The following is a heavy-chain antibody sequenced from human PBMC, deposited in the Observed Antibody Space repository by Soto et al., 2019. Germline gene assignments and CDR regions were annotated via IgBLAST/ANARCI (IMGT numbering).Heavy chain of an antibody. D-gene: IGHD1-26*01. CDR2: ISYDGSNK. CDR3: AKDLGSGSYLFDAFDI. Sequence: QGQLVESGGGVVQPGRSLRLSCAASGFTFSNYGMHWVRQAPGKGLEWVAAISYDGSNKYYADSVKGRFTISRDNSKNTLYLQMNSLRAEDTAVYYCAKDLGSGSYLFDAFDIWGQGTMVTVSS. V-gene: IGHV3-30*18. CDR1: GFTFSNYG. J-gene: IGHJ3*02.